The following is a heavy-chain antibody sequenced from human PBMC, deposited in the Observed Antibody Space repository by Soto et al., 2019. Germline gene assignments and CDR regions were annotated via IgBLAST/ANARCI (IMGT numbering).Heavy chain of an antibody. J-gene: IGHJ4*02. V-gene: IGHV4-30-4*01. Sequence: SETLSLTCTVSGGSISSGDCYWSWILQPPGKGLELIVYIYYSGITYYNPSLKSRVTISVDTSKNQFSLKLSSVTAADTAVYYCARGADPDDFWSGYLDYWGQGTLVTVSS. CDR3: ARGADPDDFWSGYLDY. D-gene: IGHD3-3*01. CDR1: GGSISSGDCY. CDR2: IYYSGIT.